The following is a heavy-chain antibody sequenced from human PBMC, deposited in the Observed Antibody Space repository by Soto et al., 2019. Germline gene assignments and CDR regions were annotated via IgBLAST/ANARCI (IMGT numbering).Heavy chain of an antibody. J-gene: IGHJ4*02. CDR1: GGSINSAGYY. D-gene: IGHD3-3*01. Sequence: SETLSLTCTVSGGSINSAGYYWSWLRQHSGQGLEWIGNIYYSGSTNYNPSLKSRVTISIDTCENRFSLTLNSVTAADTAVYYCARVQTIFGIITVLDYWGQGTLVTVSS. CDR3: ARVQTIFGIITVLDY. CDR2: IYYSGST. V-gene: IGHV4-31*03.